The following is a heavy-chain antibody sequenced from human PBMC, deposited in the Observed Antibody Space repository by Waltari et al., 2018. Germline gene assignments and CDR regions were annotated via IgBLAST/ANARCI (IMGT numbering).Heavy chain of an antibody. CDR1: GGSISSHY. D-gene: IGHD6-6*01. CDR2: IYYSGST. CDR3: ARGEQLVLSAFDI. V-gene: IGHV4-59*11. J-gene: IGHJ3*02. Sequence: QVQLQESGPGLVKPSATLSLTCTVSGGSISSHYWSWIRQPPGKGLEWIGYIYYSGSTNYNPSLKSRVTISVDTSKNQFSLKLSSVTAADTAVYYCARGEQLVLSAFDIWGQGTMVTVSS.